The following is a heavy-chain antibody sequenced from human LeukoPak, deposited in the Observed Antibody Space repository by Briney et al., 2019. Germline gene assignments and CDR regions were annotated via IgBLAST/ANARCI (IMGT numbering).Heavy chain of an antibody. CDR2: IWYDGSNK. Sequence: QPGRSLRLSCAASGFTFSSYGMHWVRQAPGKGLGWVAVIWYDGSNKYYADSVKGRFTISRDNSKNTLYLQMNSLRAEDTAVYYCAREPGSSAKAFDIWGQGTMVTVSS. V-gene: IGHV3-33*01. D-gene: IGHD6-19*01. CDR3: AREPGSSAKAFDI. J-gene: IGHJ3*02. CDR1: GFTFSSYG.